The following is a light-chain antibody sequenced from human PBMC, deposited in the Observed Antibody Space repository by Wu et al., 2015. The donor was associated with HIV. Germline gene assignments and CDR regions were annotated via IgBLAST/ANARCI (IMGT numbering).Light chain of an antibody. J-gene: IGKJ4*01. CDR1: QSVTNSY. CDR2: GAS. CDR3: QQYGSSPPLT. V-gene: IGKV3-20*01. Sequence: EIVLTQSPGTLPLSPGERATLSCRASQSVTNSYLAWYQQKPGQAPSLLIYGASSRATGIPDRFSGSGSGTDFTLTISRLEPEDFAVYYCQQYGSSPPLTFGGGTKVEIK.